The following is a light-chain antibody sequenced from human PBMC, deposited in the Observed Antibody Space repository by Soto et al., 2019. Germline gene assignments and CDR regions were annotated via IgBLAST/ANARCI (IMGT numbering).Light chain of an antibody. J-gene: IGLJ1*01. Sequence: QSVLTQPASVSGSPGQSITISCTGNSRDVGGYNYVSWYQQHTGKAPKLMIYDVSNRPSGVSNRFSGSKSGNTDSLTISGFQAEDEADYYCSSYTSSSTLGVFGTGTKVTVL. CDR2: DVS. CDR1: SRDVGGYNY. V-gene: IGLV2-14*01. CDR3: SSYTSSSTLGV.